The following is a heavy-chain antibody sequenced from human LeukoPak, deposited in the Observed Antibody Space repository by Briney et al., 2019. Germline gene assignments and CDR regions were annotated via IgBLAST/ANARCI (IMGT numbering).Heavy chain of an antibody. CDR2: ISSSSSTI. CDR3: ARDLGQLVPLDV. Sequence: GGSLRLSCAASGFTFSSCSMNWVRQAPGKGLEWVSYISSSSSTIYYADSVKGRFTISRDNAKNSLYLQMNSLRAEDTAVYYCARDLGQLVPLDVWGKGTTVTVSS. CDR1: GFTFSSCS. D-gene: IGHD6-6*01. V-gene: IGHV3-48*04. J-gene: IGHJ6*04.